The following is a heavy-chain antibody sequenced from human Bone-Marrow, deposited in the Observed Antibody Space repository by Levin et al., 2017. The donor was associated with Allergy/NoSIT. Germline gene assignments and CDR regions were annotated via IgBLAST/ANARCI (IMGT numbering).Heavy chain of an antibody. CDR3: AKDIGPLSAIVDY. D-gene: IGHD3/OR15-3a*01. CDR2: INWNSDYI. CDR1: GFTFDDYA. Sequence: LSLTCAASGFTFDDYAMHWVRQAPGKGLEWVSHINWNSDYIGYADSVKGRFTISRDNAKNSLYLQMNSLRAEDTALYYCAKDIGPLSAIVDYWGQGTLVTVSS. V-gene: IGHV3-9*01. J-gene: IGHJ4*02.